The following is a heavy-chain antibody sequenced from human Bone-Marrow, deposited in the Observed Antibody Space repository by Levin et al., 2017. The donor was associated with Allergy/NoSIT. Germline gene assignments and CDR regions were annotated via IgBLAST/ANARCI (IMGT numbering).Heavy chain of an antibody. D-gene: IGHD4-23*01. V-gene: IGHV3-33*01. Sequence: GGSLRLSCAASGFTFSSFDMHWVRQAPGKGLEWVAVIWYDGCNKYYADSVKGRFTISRDNSENTLYLQMNSLRAEDTAVYYCARGRGGDYGGNRGYFDYWGQGTLVTVSS. CDR3: ARGRGGDYGGNRGYFDY. J-gene: IGHJ4*02. CDR1: GFTFSSFD. CDR2: IWYDGCNK.